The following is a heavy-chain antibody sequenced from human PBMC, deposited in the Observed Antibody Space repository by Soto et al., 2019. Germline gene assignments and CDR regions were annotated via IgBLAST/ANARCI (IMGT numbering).Heavy chain of an antibody. CDR2: ISSFNGT. J-gene: IGHJ4*02. V-gene: IGHV1-18*01. Sequence: QGQLVQSGAEVKKSGAAVRVSCRASGFAFSSYGINWVRQAPGQGLEWRGWISSFNGTRYAQKFQGRVTMTTDTPASTAYLELPGLKSDDTAVYYCARDLRGFCTSGNCYGDFDYWGQGTLITVSS. D-gene: IGHD2-2*01. CDR1: GFAFSSYG. CDR3: ARDLRGFCTSGNCYGDFDY.